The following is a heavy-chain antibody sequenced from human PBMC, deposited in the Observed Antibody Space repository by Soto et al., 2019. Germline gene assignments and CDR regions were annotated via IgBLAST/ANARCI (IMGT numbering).Heavy chain of an antibody. V-gene: IGHV6-1*01. D-gene: IGHD6-19*01. Sequence: PSQTLSLTCAISGDSVSSNSAAWNWIRQSPSRGLEWLGRTYYRSKWYNDYAVSVKSRITINPDTSKNQYSLQLNSVTPEDTAVYYCARVPTGAVAGTYGMDVWGQGTTVSVCS. CDR1: GDSVSSNSAA. J-gene: IGHJ6*02. CDR3: ARVPTGAVAGTYGMDV. CDR2: TYYRSKWYN.